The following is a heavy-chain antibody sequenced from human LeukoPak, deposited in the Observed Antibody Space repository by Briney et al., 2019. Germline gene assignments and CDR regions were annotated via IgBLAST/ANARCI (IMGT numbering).Heavy chain of an antibody. CDR3: ARGDQAKFWSGYYRE. Sequence: ASVKVSCKASGYTFTGTGFYIHWVRQAPGQGLEWMGWINPNSGGTNYAQKFQGRVTMTRDTSISTAYMELSRLRSDDTAVYYCARGDQAKFWSGYYREWGQGTLVTVSS. J-gene: IGHJ4*02. V-gene: IGHV1-2*02. CDR1: GYTFTGTGFY. D-gene: IGHD3-3*01. CDR2: INPNSGGT.